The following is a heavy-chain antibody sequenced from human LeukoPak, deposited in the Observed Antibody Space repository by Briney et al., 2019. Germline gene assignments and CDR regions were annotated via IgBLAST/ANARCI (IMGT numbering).Heavy chain of an antibody. CDR3: ARDRQGMDV. CDR1: VGSVSSGSYY. Sequence: SETLSLTCTVSVGSVSSGSYYWSWVRQPPGKGLEWIGYIYYSGSTNYNPSLKSRVTISVDTSKNQFSLKLSSVTAADTAVYYCARDRQGMDVWGQGTTVTVSS. V-gene: IGHV4-61*01. J-gene: IGHJ6*02. CDR2: IYYSGST.